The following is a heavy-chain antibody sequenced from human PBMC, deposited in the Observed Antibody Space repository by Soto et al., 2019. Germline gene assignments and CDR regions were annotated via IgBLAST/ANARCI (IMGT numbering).Heavy chain of an antibody. J-gene: IGHJ3*02. CDR3: ARDFGYCGGDCYPDAFDI. D-gene: IGHD2-21*02. CDR1: GYTFTSYG. CDR2: ISAYNGNT. Sequence: ASVKVSCKASGYTFTSYGISWVRQAPGQGLEWMGWISAYNGNTNYAQKLQGRVTMTTDTSTSIAYMELRSLRSDDTAVYYCARDFGYCGGDCYPDAFDIWGQGTMVTVSS. V-gene: IGHV1-18*01.